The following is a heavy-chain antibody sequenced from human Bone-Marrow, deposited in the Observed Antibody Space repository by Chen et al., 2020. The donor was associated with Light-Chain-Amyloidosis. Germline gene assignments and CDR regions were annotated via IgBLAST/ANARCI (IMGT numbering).Heavy chain of an antibody. CDR1: GYTLPNYW. Sequence: EVQLEQSGPEVKKPGESLKISCKGSGYTLPNYWIGWVRQMPVKGLEWMGVIYPDDSEARHSPSFEGQVTISADKSIPPAYLQWRSLKASDPAMYYCARRRDGYNFDYWGQGTLVTVSS. CDR2: IYPDDSEA. D-gene: IGHD5-12*01. J-gene: IGHJ4*02. CDR3: ARRRDGYNFDY. V-gene: IGHV5-51*01.